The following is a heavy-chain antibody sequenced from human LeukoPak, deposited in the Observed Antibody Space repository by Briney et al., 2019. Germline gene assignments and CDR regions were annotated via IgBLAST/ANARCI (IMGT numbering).Heavy chain of an antibody. CDR3: ARTMVVRGVMRGVGY. D-gene: IGHD3-10*01. V-gene: IGHV4-59*08. CDR2: IYYSGTT. CDR1: GGSISSYY. J-gene: IGHJ4*02. Sequence: SETLSLTCTVSGGSISSYYWSWIRQPPGKGLEWIGYIYYSGTTNYNPSLKSRVTISVDTSKNQFSLKLSSVTAADTAVYYCARTMVVRGVMRGVGYWGQGTLVTVSS.